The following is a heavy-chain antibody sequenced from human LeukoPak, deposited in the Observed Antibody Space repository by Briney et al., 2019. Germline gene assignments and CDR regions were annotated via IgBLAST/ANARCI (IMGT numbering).Heavy chain of an antibody. V-gene: IGHV4-59*08. CDR3: ARRRYWFLDDYYYYYGMDV. Sequence: PSETLSLTCTVSGGSISSYYWSWIRQPPGKGLEWIGYIYYSGSTNYNPSLKSRVTISVDTSKNQFSLKLSSVTAADTAVYYCARRRYWFLDDYYYYYGMDVWGQGTTVTVSS. J-gene: IGHJ6*02. CDR1: GGSISSYY. D-gene: IGHD3/OR15-3a*01. CDR2: IYYSGST.